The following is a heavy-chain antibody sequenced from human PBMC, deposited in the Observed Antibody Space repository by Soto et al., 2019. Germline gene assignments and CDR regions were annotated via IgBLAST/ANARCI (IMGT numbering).Heavy chain of an antibody. J-gene: IGHJ6*02. CDR3: AREAGNYDMLSGYYDYYYGMDV. D-gene: IGHD3-9*01. Sequence: QVKLVQSGAEVKKPGASVKVSCKASGYTFTSYGISWVRQAPGQGLEWMGWISAYNGNTNNAQKRQGRVTMTTDTTTSTAYMELRSLRYDDTDVYYCAREAGNYDMLSGYYDYYYGMDVWGQGTTVTVS. CDR2: ISAYNGNT. V-gene: IGHV1-18*01. CDR1: GYTFTSYG.